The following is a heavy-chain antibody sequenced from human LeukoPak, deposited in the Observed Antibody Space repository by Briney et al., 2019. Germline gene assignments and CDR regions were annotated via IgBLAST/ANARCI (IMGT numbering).Heavy chain of an antibody. CDR1: GFSVSSNY. CDR3: ARDLGYNYGYVGAFDI. J-gene: IGHJ3*02. V-gene: IGHV3-66*01. D-gene: IGHD5-18*01. CDR2: IYSGGST. Sequence: GGSLRLSCAASGFSVSSNYMSWVRQAPGKGLEWVSVIYSGGSTYYADSVKGRFTISRDNSKNTLYLQMNTLRAEDTAVYYCARDLGYNYGYVGAFDIWSQGTLVTVSS.